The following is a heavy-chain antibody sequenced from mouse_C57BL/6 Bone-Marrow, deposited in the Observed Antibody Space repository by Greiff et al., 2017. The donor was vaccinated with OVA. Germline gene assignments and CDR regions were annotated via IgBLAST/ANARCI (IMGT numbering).Heavy chain of an antibody. J-gene: IGHJ4*01. CDR3: ARGFYYGYLYAMDY. Sequence: VKLQQPGTELVKPGASVKLSCKASGYTFTSYWMHWVKQRPGQGLEWIGNINPSNGGTNYNEKFKSRATLTVDKSSSTAYMQLSSLTSEDSAVYNCARGFYYGYLYAMDYWGQGTSVTVSS. V-gene: IGHV1-53*01. CDR2: INPSNGGT. CDR1: GYTFTSYW. D-gene: IGHD2-2*01.